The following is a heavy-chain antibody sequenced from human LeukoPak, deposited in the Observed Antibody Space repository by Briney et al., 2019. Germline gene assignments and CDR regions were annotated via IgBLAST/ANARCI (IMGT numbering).Heavy chain of an antibody. CDR1: GFTLSTYW. Sequence: PGGSLRLSCAASGFTLSTYWMSWVRQAPGKGLEWVANINQDGREKYHVDSVKGRFTISRDNAKNSLYLQMNSLRAEDSAVYYCAAIRIGYWGQGTLVTVSS. CDR2: INQDGREK. J-gene: IGHJ4*02. V-gene: IGHV3-7*02. CDR3: AAIRIGY. D-gene: IGHD5-24*01.